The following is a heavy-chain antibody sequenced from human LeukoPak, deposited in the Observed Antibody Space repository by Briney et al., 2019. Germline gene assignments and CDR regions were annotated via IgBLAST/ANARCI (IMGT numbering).Heavy chain of an antibody. CDR3: ARAPYTDSWYGGLGY. J-gene: IGHJ4*02. CDR1: GGSISSYY. CDR2: IYYSGSA. V-gene: IGHV4-59*08. D-gene: IGHD3-16*01. Sequence: SETLSLTRTVSGGSISSYYWSWIRQPPGKGLEWIGYIYYSGSANYNPSLKSRVTISVDTSKNQFSLKLSSVTAADTAVYYCARAPYTDSWYGGLGYWGQGTLVTVSS.